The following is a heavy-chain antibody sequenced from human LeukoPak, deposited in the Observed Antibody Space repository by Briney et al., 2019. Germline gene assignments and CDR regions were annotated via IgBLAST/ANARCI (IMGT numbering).Heavy chain of an antibody. CDR2: VNWGGSST. V-gene: IGHV3-20*04. J-gene: IGHJ4*02. CDR3: ARAHNYDGRDYYYAFSDY. Sequence: GGSLRLSCAASGFTFSSYGMTWVRQAPGRGLEWFFGVNWGGSSTNYADSVKGRFTISRDSATNSLYLQMNSLRAEDTALYYCARAHNYDGRDYYYAFSDYWGQGTLVTVSS. CDR1: GFTFSSYG. D-gene: IGHD3-22*01.